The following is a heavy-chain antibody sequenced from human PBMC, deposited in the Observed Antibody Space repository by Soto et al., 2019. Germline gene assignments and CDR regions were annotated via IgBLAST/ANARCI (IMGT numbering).Heavy chain of an antibody. Sequence: GGSPRLSCAAAGFTFNTYSRNWVRQAPGKGLEWVSYISSGSSTMYYADSVKGRFTTSRDNARNSLYLQMNSLRDDDTAVYYCASLLSGSYNYWGEGTLVTVSS. CDR1: GFTFNTYS. V-gene: IGHV3-48*02. CDR2: ISSGSSTM. D-gene: IGHD1-26*01. J-gene: IGHJ4*02. CDR3: ASLLSGSYNY.